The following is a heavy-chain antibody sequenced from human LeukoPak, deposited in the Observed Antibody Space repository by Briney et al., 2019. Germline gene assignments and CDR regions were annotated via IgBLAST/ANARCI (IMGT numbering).Heavy chain of an antibody. CDR1: GFTFNTYW. D-gene: IGHD6-13*01. V-gene: IGHV3-7*01. CDR2: INRDGSEK. CDR3: ARVGIAAALDAFDI. Sequence: GGSLRLSCAASGFTFNTYWMIWVRQAPGKGLEWVANINRDGSEKNYVDSVKGRFTISRDNAKNSLYLQMNSLRAEDTAVYYCARVGIAAALDAFDIWGPGTMVIVSS. J-gene: IGHJ3*02.